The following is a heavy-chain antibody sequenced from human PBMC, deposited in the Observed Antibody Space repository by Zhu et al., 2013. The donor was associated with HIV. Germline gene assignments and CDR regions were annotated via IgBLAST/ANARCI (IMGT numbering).Heavy chain of an antibody. CDR1: GGSINNYY. CDR2: IFYSGTT. Sequence: VQLQESGPGLVKPSETLSLTCTVSGGSINNYYWSWMRQPPGKGLEYIGHIFYSGTTSYNPSLKSRVTISVDTSKNHFSLRLSSVTAADTAVYYCVRANHFDYWGQGTLVTVSS. V-gene: IGHV4-59*01. CDR3: VRANHFDY. J-gene: IGHJ4*02.